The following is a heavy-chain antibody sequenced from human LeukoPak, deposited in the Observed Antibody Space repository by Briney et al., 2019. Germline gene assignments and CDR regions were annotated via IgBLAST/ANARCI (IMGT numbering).Heavy chain of an antibody. V-gene: IGHV1-8*03. J-gene: IGHJ5*02. CDR2: MNPNSGNT. D-gene: IGHD3-3*01. CDR3: ARANYDFWSGCSWFDP. CDR1: GYTFTSYD. Sequence: VASVKVSCKASGYTFTSYDINWVRQATGQGLEWMGWMNPNSGNTGYAQKFQGRVTITRNTSISTAYMELSSLRSEDTAVYYCARANYDFWSGCSWFDPWGQGTLVTVSS.